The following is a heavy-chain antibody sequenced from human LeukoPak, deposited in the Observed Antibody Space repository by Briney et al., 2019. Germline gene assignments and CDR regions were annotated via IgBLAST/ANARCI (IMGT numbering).Heavy chain of an antibody. CDR3: ARVGGYCSGGSCPIAYYYYYMDV. J-gene: IGHJ6*03. CDR1: GGSISSYY. Sequence: KTSETLSLTCTVSGGSISSYYWSWIRQPPGKGLEWIGYIYYSGSTNYNPSLKSRVTISVDTSKNQFSLKLSSVTAADTAVYYCARVGGYCSGGSCPIAYYYYYMDVWGKGTTVTVSS. CDR2: IYYSGST. D-gene: IGHD2-15*01. V-gene: IGHV4-59*01.